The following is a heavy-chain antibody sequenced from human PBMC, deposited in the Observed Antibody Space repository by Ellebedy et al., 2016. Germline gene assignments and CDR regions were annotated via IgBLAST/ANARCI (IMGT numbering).Heavy chain of an antibody. CDR3: TRGISMVRGAGRFDT. V-gene: IGHV1-2*02. CDR1: GYTFTGYY. J-gene: IGHJ5*02. Sequence: ASVKVSCKASGYTFTGYYIHWVRQAPGQGLEWMGWINPNSGGTNFAQKFQGRFTMTSDTSITTAYMDLRRLRSDDTAVYYCTRGISMVRGAGRFDTWGQGTLVTVSS. D-gene: IGHD3-10*01. CDR2: INPNSGGT.